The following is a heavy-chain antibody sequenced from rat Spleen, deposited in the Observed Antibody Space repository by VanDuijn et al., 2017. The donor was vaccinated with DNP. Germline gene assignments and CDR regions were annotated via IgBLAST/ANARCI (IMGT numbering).Heavy chain of an antibody. Sequence: EVQLVESGGGLVQPGRSLKISCVASEFTFSRSDVAWVRQAPTRGLEWVASISPSGANIYYRDSVKGRFTISRDNAQNTLYLQMSKLGSEDTAIYYCVTRGDGYDNWFAYWGQGTLVTVSS. J-gene: IGHJ3*01. D-gene: IGHD2-3*01. CDR2: ISPSGANI. V-gene: IGHV5S13*01. CDR3: VTRGDGYDNWFAY. CDR1: EFTFSRSD.